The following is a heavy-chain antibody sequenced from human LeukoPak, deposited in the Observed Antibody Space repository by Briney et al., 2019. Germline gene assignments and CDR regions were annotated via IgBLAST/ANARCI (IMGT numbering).Heavy chain of an antibody. CDR3: ARGYYYDSRSSFDP. Sequence: GGSLRLSCAAPGFTFSSYAMHWVRQAPGKGLEWVAVISYDGSNKYYADSVKGRFTISRDNSKNTLYLQMNSLRAEDTAVYYCARGYYYDSRSSFDPWGQGTLVTVSS. D-gene: IGHD3-22*01. V-gene: IGHV3-30-3*01. CDR2: ISYDGSNK. J-gene: IGHJ5*02. CDR1: GFTFSSYA.